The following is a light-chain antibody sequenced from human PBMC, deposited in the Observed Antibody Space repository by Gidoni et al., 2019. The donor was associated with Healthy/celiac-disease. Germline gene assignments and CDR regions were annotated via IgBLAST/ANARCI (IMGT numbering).Light chain of an antibody. Sequence: IVMTQSPLSLPVTPGEPACISCRSSQSLMHSNGYSYLAWYLQKPGQAPQLLIYLGSNRATGVPDRFSGSGSGTDFTLKISRVEAEDVGVYYCMQDVKTPLTFGQXTNLEIK. CDR3: MQDVKTPLT. CDR2: LGS. J-gene: IGKJ2*01. CDR1: QSLMHSNGYSY. V-gene: IGKV2-28*01.